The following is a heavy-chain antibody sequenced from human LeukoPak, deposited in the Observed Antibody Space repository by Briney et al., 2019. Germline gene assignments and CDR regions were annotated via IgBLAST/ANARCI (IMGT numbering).Heavy chain of an antibody. V-gene: IGHV4-38-2*02. J-gene: IGHJ5*02. CDR1: GYSISSGYY. Sequence: PSETLSLTCTVSGYSISSGYYWGWIRQPPGKGLEWIGSISHRGSTYYNPSLKSRVTISLDTSKNQFSLKLSSVTAADTAVYYCAREGIAAAGTRWFDPWGQGTLVTVSS. CDR2: ISHRGST. D-gene: IGHD6-13*01. CDR3: AREGIAAAGTRWFDP.